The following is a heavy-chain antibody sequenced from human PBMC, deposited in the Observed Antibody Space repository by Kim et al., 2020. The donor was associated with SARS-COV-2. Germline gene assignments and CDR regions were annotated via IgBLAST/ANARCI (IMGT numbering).Heavy chain of an antibody. V-gene: IGHV3-33*06. D-gene: IGHD3-22*01. J-gene: IGHJ5*02. Sequence: YADSVKGRFTISRDNSKNTLYLQMNSLRAEDTAVYYCAKGQEDSSGPLIPWGQGTLVTVSS. CDR3: AKGQEDSSGPLIP.